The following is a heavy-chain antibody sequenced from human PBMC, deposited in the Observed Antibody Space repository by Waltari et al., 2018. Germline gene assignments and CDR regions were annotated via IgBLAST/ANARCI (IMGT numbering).Heavy chain of an antibody. CDR3: AKDAFGNTYLDH. J-gene: IGHJ4*02. Sequence: QVQLVESGGGVVQPGMSLRLSCAASGFSLGSFGMHWVRQAPGKGLWLVALIFVGGGETFYADSVRGRFTISRDNSKNTLYLDINSLRLDDTAIYYCAKDAFGNTYLDHWGQGTLVTVSS. CDR2: IFVGGGET. D-gene: IGHD3-10*01. CDR1: GFSLGSFG. V-gene: IGHV3-30*19.